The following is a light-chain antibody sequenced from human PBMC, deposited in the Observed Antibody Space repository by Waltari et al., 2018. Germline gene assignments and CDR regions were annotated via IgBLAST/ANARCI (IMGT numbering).Light chain of an antibody. J-gene: IGLJ1*01. CDR2: EVT. CDR1: SSDVGRYNL. Sequence: QSALTQPASVSGSPGQSITISCTGTSSDVGRYNLVSWYQQYPGKAPKLIIYEVTTRPSGVSDRFSGSKSGNTASLTISGLQPEDEADYYCCSYAGSSTSVFGTGTKVTVL. V-gene: IGLV2-23*02. CDR3: CSYAGSSTSV.